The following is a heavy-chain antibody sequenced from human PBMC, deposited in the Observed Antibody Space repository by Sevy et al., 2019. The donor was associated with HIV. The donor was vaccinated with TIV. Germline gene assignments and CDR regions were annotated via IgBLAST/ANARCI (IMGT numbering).Heavy chain of an antibody. Sequence: ASVKVSCKASGYTFNLLDINWVRQAPGQGPGWMGWMNPNIGSTGYARTFQGRVTLTRDTSISTAYMELSSLTSEDTAVYYCARGIQAGVDYWGQGTLVTVSS. CDR3: ARGIQAGVDY. CDR2: MNPNIGST. D-gene: IGHD3-10*01. CDR1: GYTFNLLD. V-gene: IGHV1-8*01. J-gene: IGHJ4*02.